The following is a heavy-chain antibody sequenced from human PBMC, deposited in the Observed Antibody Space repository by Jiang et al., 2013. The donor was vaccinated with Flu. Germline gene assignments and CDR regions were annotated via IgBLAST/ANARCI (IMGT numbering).Heavy chain of an antibody. CDR1: GASISSGSYY. CDR2: TYSSGST. D-gene: IGHD1-26*01. V-gene: IGHV4-61*02. Sequence: GSGLVKPSQTLSLTCTVSGASISSGSYYWSWIRQPAGKGLEWIGRTYSSGSTNYNPSLKSRVAISLDTSKNQFSLKLYSVTAADTARYYCARESSAENNWLDPWGQGTQVTVSS. J-gene: IGHJ5*02. CDR3: ARESSAENNWLDP.